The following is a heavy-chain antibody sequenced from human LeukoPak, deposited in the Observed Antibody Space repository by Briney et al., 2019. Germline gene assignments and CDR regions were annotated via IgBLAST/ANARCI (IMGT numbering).Heavy chain of an antibody. V-gene: IGHV4-39*07. CDR2: VNLGGST. D-gene: IGHD3-3*01. CDR1: GGSISSHIYY. CDR3: ARERRLWSGGYYGMDV. J-gene: IGHJ6*02. Sequence: SETLSLTCTVPGGSISSHIYYWGWIRQPPGKGLEWIGDVNLGGSTIYTPSLKSRVTISVDTSKNQFSLKLSSVTAADTAVYYCARERRLWSGGYYGMDVWGQATPVTVSS.